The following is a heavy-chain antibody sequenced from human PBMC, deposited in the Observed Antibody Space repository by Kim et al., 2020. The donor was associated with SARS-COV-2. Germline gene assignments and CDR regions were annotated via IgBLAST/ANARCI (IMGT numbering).Heavy chain of an antibody. CDR2: IWSDGSKK. V-gene: IGHV3-33*01. CDR1: GFIFSTYG. D-gene: IGHD1-20*01. CDR3: ARRYNWIGGAATDFDY. Sequence: GGSLRLSCVASGFIFSTYGMHWVRQAPGKGLEWVAGIWSDGSKKVYGDSVKGRFTISRDNPENTLYLQMDSLRGEDTAVYYCARRYNWIGGAATDFDYWGQGTLVTFSS. J-gene: IGHJ4*02.